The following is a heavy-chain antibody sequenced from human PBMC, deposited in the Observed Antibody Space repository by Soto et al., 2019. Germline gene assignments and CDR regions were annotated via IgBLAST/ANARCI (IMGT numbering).Heavy chain of an antibody. J-gene: IGHJ5*02. CDR2: IYRTGST. CDR3: ARDQRYYDFWSGLDP. Sequence: PSETLSLTCAVSGGSFTSNNWWTWVRQPPGQGLEWIGEIYRTGSTNYNPSLKSRVTISLDKSENQFSLKVTSLTAADTAVYYCARDQRYYDFWSGLDPWGQGTLVTVSS. V-gene: IGHV4-4*02. D-gene: IGHD3-3*01. CDR1: GGSFTSNNW.